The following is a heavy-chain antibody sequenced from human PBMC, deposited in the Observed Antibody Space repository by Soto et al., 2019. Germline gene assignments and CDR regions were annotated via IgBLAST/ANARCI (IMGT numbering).Heavy chain of an antibody. J-gene: IGHJ6*02. CDR1: GFTFSSYS. Sequence: GGSLRLSCAASGFTFSSYSMNWVRQAPGKGLEWVSYISSSSSTIYYADSVKGRFTISRDNAKNSLYLQMNSLRDEDTAVYYCARDHLAADYINFDYYYSYGMDFWCQGPTVTVSS. D-gene: IGHD4-4*01. CDR3: ARDHLAADYINFDYYYSYGMDF. CDR2: ISSSSSTI. V-gene: IGHV3-48*02.